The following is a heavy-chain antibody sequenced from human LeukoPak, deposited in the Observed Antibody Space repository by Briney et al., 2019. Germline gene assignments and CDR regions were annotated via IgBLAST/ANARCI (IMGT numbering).Heavy chain of an antibody. V-gene: IGHV3-15*01. D-gene: IGHD5-18*01. CDR2: VTSKTGGGTT. Sequence: GGSLRLSCAACGFTFSNAWMSWVRQAPGKGLEWVGRVTSKTGGGTTDYAAPVKGRFTISRDDSKNTLYLQMNSLRTEDTAVYYCTTDKLWFSYWGQGTLVTVSS. J-gene: IGHJ4*02. CDR3: TTDKLWFSY. CDR1: GFTFSNAW.